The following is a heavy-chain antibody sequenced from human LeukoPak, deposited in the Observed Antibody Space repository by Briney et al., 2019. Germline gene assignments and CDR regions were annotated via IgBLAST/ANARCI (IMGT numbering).Heavy chain of an antibody. V-gene: IGHV4-34*01. CDR2: INHSGST. CDR1: GGSFSGYY. J-gene: IGHJ4*02. Sequence: SETLSLTCVVYGGSFSGYYWSWIRQPPGEGLEWIGEINHSGSTNYNPSLKSRVTISVDTSKNQFSLKLSSVTAADTAVYYCARGHYYDSSGYYGYWGQGTLVTVSS. CDR3: ARGHYYDSSGYYGY. D-gene: IGHD3-22*01.